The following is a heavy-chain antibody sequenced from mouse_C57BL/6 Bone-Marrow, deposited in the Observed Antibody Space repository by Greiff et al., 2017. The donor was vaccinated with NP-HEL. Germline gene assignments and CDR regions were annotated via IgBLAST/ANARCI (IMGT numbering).Heavy chain of an antibody. CDR1: GYTFTSYG. J-gene: IGHJ4*01. CDR2: IYPRSGNT. V-gene: IGHV1-81*01. D-gene: IGHD2-5*01. CDR3: ARESYYSNYDYAMDY. Sequence: VKLQQSGAELARPGASVKLSCKASGYTFTSYGISWVKQRTGQGLEWIGEIYPRSGNTYYNEKFKGKATLTADKSSSTAYMELRSLTSEDSAVYFCARESYYSNYDYAMDYWGQGTSVTVSS.